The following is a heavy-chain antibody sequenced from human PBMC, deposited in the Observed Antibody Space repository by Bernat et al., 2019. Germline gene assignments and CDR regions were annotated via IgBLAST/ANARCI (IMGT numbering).Heavy chain of an antibody. J-gene: IGHJ3*02. D-gene: IGHD6-19*01. V-gene: IGHV3-30*18. CDR2: ISYDGSNK. CDR1: GFTFSSYG. Sequence: QVQLVESGGGVVQPGRSLRLSCAASGFTFSSYGMHWVRQAPGKGLEWVAVISYDGSNKYYADSVKGRFTISRDNSKNTLYLQMNSLRAEDMAVYYCAKSRGKQWLKDAFDIWGQGTMVTVSS. CDR3: AKSRGKQWLKDAFDI.